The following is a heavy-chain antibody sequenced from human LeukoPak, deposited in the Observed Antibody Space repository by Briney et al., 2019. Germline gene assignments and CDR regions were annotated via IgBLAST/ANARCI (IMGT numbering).Heavy chain of an antibody. CDR1: GFTFSSYA. D-gene: IGHD3-3*01. CDR2: ISGSGGST. J-gene: IGHJ4*02. V-gene: IGHV3-23*01. CDR3: AKVVDFWSGSFDY. Sequence: GGSLRLSCAASGFTFSSYAMSWVRQAPGKGLEWVSAISGSGGSTYYADSVKGRFTISRDNSKNTLYLQMNSLRAEDTAIYYCAKVVDFWSGSFDYWGQGTLVTVSS.